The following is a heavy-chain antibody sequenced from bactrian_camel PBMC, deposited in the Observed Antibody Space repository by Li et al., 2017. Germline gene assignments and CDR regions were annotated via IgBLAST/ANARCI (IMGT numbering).Heavy chain of an antibody. Sequence: HVQLVESGGGSVQAGGSLRLSCTASGYTASPACMAWFRQAPGRFREGIAHLERGGDEAYADSVKGRFTISRDNAKNTVYLQMNSLKPEDTAMYYCAADLSPILLQCDYNIWGRGTQVTVS. CDR1: GYTASPAC. CDR3: AADLSPILLQCDYNI. J-gene: IGHJ4*01. CDR2: LERGGDE. V-gene: IGHV3S53*01. D-gene: IGHD2*01.